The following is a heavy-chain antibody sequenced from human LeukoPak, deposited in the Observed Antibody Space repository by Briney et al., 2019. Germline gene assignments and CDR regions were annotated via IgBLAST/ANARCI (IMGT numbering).Heavy chain of an antibody. Sequence: PEASVKVSCKASGYTFTSYAMNWVRQAPGQGLEWMGWIHPNTGGTKYAQKFQGRVTMTRDTSSSTAYMELSSLRSADTAVYYCASEYKYDSSGANAFDIWGQGTMVTVSS. V-gene: IGHV1-2*02. D-gene: IGHD3-22*01. CDR1: GYTFTSYA. CDR2: IHPNTGGT. J-gene: IGHJ3*02. CDR3: ASEYKYDSSGANAFDI.